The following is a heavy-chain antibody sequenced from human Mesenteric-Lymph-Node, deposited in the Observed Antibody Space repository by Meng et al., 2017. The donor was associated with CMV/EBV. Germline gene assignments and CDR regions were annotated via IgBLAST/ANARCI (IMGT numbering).Heavy chain of an antibody. CDR1: GYTFTGYY. CDR2: INPNSGGT. CDR3: ARVSGILGSSFLDY. Sequence: ASVKVSCKASGYTFTGYYMHWVRQAPGQGLEWMGWINPNSGGTNYAQKFQGRVTMTRDTSISTAYMELSRLRSDDTAVYYCARVSGILGSSFLDYWGQGTLVTVSS. V-gene: IGHV1-2*02. J-gene: IGHJ4*02. D-gene: IGHD6-6*01.